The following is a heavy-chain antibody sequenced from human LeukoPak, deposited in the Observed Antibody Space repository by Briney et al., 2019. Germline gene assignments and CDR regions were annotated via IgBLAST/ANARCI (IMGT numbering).Heavy chain of an antibody. D-gene: IGHD2-15*01. CDR2: ISSSSSTI. Sequence: GSLRLSCAASGFTSSSYSMKWVRQAGGKGVEWVAYISSSSSTIYYADSVKGPFTISRDKAKNSLYLQVNSLRDEDTAVYSWAREWSTALDDWGQGALVIVSS. CDR1: GFTSSSYS. CDR3: AREWSTALDD. V-gene: IGHV3-48*02. J-gene: IGHJ4*02.